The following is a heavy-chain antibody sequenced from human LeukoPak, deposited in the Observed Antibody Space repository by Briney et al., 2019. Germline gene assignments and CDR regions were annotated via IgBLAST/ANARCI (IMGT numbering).Heavy chain of an antibody. V-gene: IGHV3-11*03. CDR2: ISSSSSYT. Sequence: KPGGSLRLSCAASGFTFSDYYMSWIRQAPGKGLEWVSYISSSSSYTNYADSVKGRFTISRDNAKNSLYLQMNSLRAEDTAVYYCARPLVEMATGSYYFDYWGQGTLVTVSS. J-gene: IGHJ4*02. D-gene: IGHD5-24*01. CDR1: GFTFSDYY. CDR3: ARPLVEMATGSYYFDY.